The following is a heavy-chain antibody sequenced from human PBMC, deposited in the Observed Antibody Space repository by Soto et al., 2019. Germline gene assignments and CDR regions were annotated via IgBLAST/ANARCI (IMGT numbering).Heavy chain of an antibody. CDR1: GASISSSNC. D-gene: IGHD6-13*01. Sequence: QVQLQESGPGLVKPSGTLSLTCAVSGASISSSNCWSWVRQPPGKGLEWVGEIYPSGSTNYTPSLKQRVTITVDKSKNEWCLKVSSVTAADTATYCCASVSSRWYDLDYWGQRTVSTVSS. CDR2: IYPSGST. V-gene: IGHV4-4*01. CDR3: ASVSSRWYDLDY. J-gene: IGHJ4*02.